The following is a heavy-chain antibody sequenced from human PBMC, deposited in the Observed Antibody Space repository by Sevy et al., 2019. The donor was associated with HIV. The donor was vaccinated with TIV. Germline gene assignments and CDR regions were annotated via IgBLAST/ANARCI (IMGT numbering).Heavy chain of an antibody. CDR3: ARGIGYISGSYYFDY. J-gene: IGHJ4*02. V-gene: IGHV1-2*02. CDR1: GYTFTGCY. Sequence: ASVKVSCKASGYTFTGCYMHWVRQAPGQGLEWMGWINPNSGGTNYAQKFQGRVTMTRDTSISTAYMELSRLRSDDTAVYYCARGIGYISGSYYFDYWGQGTLVTVSS. D-gene: IGHD1-26*01. CDR2: INPNSGGT.